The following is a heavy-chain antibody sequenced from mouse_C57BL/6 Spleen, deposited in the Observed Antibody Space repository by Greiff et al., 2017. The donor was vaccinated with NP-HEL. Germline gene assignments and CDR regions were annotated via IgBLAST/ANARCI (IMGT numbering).Heavy chain of an antibody. V-gene: IGHV1-52*01. CDR2: IDPSDSET. CDR3: AREDDGYYVSYAMDY. D-gene: IGHD2-3*01. Sequence: QVQLQQPGAELVRPGSSVKLSCKASGYTFTSYWMRWVKQRPIQGLEWIGNIDPSDSETHYNQKFKDKATLTVDKSSSTAYMQLSSLTSEDSAVYYCAREDDGYYVSYAMDYWGQGTSVTVSS. J-gene: IGHJ4*01. CDR1: GYTFTSYW.